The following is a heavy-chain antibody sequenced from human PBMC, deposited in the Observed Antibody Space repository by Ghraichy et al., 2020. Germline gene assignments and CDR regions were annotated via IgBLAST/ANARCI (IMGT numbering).Heavy chain of an antibody. CDR3: ARHKWSVNPPNY. CDR2: IFSNGNT. V-gene: IGHV4-39*01. J-gene: IGHJ4*02. Sequence: SENLSLTCTVSGDSISGSSYYWGWIRQPPGKGLEWIGTIFSNGNTYYNLSLKSRVTISVDTSKNQFSLKLSSVTAADTAVYYCARHKWSVNPPNYWGQGTLVTVSS. CDR1: GDSISGSSYY. D-gene: IGHD1-14*01.